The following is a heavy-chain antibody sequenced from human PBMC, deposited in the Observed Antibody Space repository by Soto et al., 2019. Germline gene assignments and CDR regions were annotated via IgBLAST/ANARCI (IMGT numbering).Heavy chain of an antibody. Sequence: QVQLQQWGAGLLKPSETLSLTCAVYGGSFSGYYWSWISQPPGKGLEWIGEINHSGSTNYNPSLKSRVTISVDTSKNQFSLKLSSVTAADTAVYYCARTQIYCSSTSCYARGGYMDVWGKGTTVTVSS. CDR2: INHSGST. V-gene: IGHV4-34*01. D-gene: IGHD2-2*01. J-gene: IGHJ6*03. CDR3: ARTQIYCSSTSCYARGGYMDV. CDR1: GGSFSGYY.